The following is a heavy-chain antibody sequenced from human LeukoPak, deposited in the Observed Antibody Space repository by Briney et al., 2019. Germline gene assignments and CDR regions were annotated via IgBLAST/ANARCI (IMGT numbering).Heavy chain of an antibody. Sequence: GGSLRLSCAASGFTVSSNYMSWVRQAPGKGLEWVSVIYSGGSTYYADSVKGRFTISRDNSKNTLYLQMNSLRAEDTAVYYCAKDRGGYSYGSSFDYWGQGTLVTVSS. CDR3: AKDRGGYSYGSSFDY. CDR2: IYSGGST. D-gene: IGHD5-18*01. CDR1: GFTVSSNY. V-gene: IGHV3-53*05. J-gene: IGHJ4*02.